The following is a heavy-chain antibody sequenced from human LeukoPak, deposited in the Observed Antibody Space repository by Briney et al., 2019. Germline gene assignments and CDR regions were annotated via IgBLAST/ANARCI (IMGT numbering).Heavy chain of an antibody. Sequence: SETLSLTCTVSGGSISSYYWSWIRQPPGKGLEWIRYIYYSGSTNYNPSLKSRVTISVDTSKNQFSLKLSSVTAADTAVYYCARLSHLYGSGRPIDYWGQGTLVTVSS. V-gene: IGHV4-59*08. CDR2: IYYSGST. J-gene: IGHJ4*02. CDR3: ARLSHLYGSGRPIDY. D-gene: IGHD3-10*01. CDR1: GGSISSYY.